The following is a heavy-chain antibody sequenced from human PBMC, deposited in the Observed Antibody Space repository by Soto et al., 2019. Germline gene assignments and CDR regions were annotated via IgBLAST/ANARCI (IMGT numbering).Heavy chain of an antibody. Sequence: PSETLSLTCTVSGGSISGYYWTWIRQSPGKGLEYIGYVYNGNTNYNPSLNSRVTISVDTSKNQFSLRLSSVTAADTAVYYCARLNGYCISTNCHGYYGMDVWGQGTTVT. CDR3: ARLNGYCISTNCHGYYGMDV. J-gene: IGHJ6*02. D-gene: IGHD2-2*03. V-gene: IGHV4-59*08. CDR1: GGSISGYY. CDR2: VYNGNT.